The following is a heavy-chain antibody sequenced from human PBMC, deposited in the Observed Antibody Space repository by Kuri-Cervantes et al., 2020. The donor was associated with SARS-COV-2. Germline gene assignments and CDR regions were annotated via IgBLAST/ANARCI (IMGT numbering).Heavy chain of an antibody. V-gene: IGHV1-2*02. CDR2: INPNTGGT. Sequence: ASVPVPCMTSGYAFPGYFLHWVRQAPAQGLEWMGSINPNTGGTDYAQKFKGRVTKTRDTSVTPIYLELNSLRPEDTAVYYWARSPVTAMERELDYWGQGTLVIVSS. J-gene: IGHJ4*02. CDR3: ARSPVTAMERELDY. D-gene: IGHD5-18*01. CDR1: GYAFPGYF.